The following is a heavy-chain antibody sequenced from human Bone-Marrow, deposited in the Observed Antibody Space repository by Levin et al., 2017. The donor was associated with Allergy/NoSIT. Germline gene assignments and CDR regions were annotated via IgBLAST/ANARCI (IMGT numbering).Heavy chain of an antibody. Sequence: SCTVSGGSISGGYSWSWVRQPPGKGLEWMGYIWHSGAAYYNPSLQGRATMSVDTSKNQYSLNLTSVTAAATAVYYCASDASGGSSEFRYWGQGTLVTVSS. CDR1: GGSISGGYS. CDR3: ASDASGGSSEFRY. CDR2: IWHSGAA. D-gene: IGHD1-26*01. V-gene: IGHV4-30-2*01. J-gene: IGHJ4*02.